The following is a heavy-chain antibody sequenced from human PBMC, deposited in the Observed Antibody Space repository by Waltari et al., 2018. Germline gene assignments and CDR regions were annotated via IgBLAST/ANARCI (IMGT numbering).Heavy chain of an antibody. Sequence: QVQLQQWGAGLLKPSETLSLTCAVYGGSFSGYYWSWIRRPPGKGSEWIGEINHSGSTNYNPSLKSRVTISVDTSKNQFSLKLSSVTAADTAVYYCARGILKPLPAAKRYYYYGMDVWGQGTTVTVSS. CDR3: ARGILKPLPAAKRYYYYGMDV. J-gene: IGHJ6*02. CDR1: GGSFSGYY. D-gene: IGHD2-2*01. CDR2: INHSGST. V-gene: IGHV4-34*01.